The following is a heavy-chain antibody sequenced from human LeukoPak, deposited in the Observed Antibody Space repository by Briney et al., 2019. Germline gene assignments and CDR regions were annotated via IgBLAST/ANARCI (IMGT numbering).Heavy chain of an antibody. CDR1: GGSLSGFF. CDR2: VYNSGST. Sequence: SETLSLTCTVSGGSLSGFFWSWIRQPPGKGLEWIGYVYNSGSTDYNPSLRSRVTISEDRSNNQFSLKLNFVTAADTAVYYCARASPNWNPPDYWGQGTLVTVSS. J-gene: IGHJ4*02. D-gene: IGHD1-1*01. CDR3: ARASPNWNPPDY. V-gene: IGHV4-59*08.